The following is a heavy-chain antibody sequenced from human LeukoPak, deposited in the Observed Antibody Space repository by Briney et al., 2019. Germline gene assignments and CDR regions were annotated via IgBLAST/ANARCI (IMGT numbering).Heavy chain of an antibody. CDR1: GGSFSGYY. D-gene: IGHD3-10*01. Sequence: SETLSLTCSVYGGSFSGYYWSWIRQPPGKGLEWIGEINHSGSTNYNPSLKSRVTISVDTSKNQFSLKLSSVTAAGTAVYYCARVPMVRGVIFDYWGQGTLVTVSS. J-gene: IGHJ4*02. CDR3: ARVPMVRGVIFDY. CDR2: INHSGST. V-gene: IGHV4-34*01.